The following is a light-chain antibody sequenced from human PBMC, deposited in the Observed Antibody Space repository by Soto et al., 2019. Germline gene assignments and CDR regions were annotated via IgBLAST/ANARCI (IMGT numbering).Light chain of an antibody. J-gene: IGKJ2*01. CDR3: QQASTFPHT. CDR1: QGIGTW. V-gene: IGKV1-12*01. CDR2: AAS. Sequence: DLPMTQSPSSVSASVGDTVTISCRASQGIGTWLAWYQQKPGKAPKLLIAAASSLHSGVPSRFSGSGSGTDFTLTISSLQPEDFATYYCQQASTFPHTFGQGTKLEIK.